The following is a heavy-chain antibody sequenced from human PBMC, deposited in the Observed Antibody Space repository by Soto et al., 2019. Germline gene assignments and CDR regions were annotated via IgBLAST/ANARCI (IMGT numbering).Heavy chain of an antibody. J-gene: IGHJ3*02. D-gene: IGHD4-17*01. V-gene: IGHV3-7*01. Sequence: EVQLMASGGGLVQPGGSLTLSCAASGFNLRGYWMSWVRQAPGEGLEWVANINQDGSQKKYVDSVEGRFTISRDNAKNSLHLQMNTLRAEDTAVYYCARDLYTNDYDAYDMWGQGTMVTVSS. CDR1: GFNLRGYW. CDR2: INQDGSQK. CDR3: ARDLYTNDYDAYDM.